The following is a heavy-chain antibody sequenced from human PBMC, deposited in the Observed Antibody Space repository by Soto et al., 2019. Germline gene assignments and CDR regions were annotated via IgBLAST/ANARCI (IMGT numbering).Heavy chain of an antibody. D-gene: IGHD2-15*01. J-gene: IGHJ4*02. V-gene: IGHV3-30-3*01. Sequence: QVQLVESGGGVVQPGRSLRLSCAASGFSFSSYAMHWVRQAPGKGLEWVASISYGGTNKYYADSVKGRFTISRDNSENPLSLQMTSLSREDTAVFYCASVSGGGFNGIFFFDYWCLGTLVTVSS. CDR3: ASVSGGGFNGIFFFDY. CDR1: GFSFSSYA. CDR2: ISYGGTNK.